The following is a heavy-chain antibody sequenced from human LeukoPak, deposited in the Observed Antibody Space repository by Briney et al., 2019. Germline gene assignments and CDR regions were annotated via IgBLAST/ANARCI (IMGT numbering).Heavy chain of an antibody. Sequence: GVALQISSKGSGYGFTSYGIGWVRQMPGKGLEWMGIIYPGDSDTRYSPSFQGQVTISADKSITTAYLQWSSLKASDTAMYYCATIWTERYYYDSSGYPLGAFDIWGQGTMVTVSA. V-gene: IGHV5-51*01. CDR1: GYGFTSYG. CDR3: ATIWTERYYYDSSGYPLGAFDI. CDR2: IYPGDSDT. J-gene: IGHJ3*02. D-gene: IGHD3-22*01.